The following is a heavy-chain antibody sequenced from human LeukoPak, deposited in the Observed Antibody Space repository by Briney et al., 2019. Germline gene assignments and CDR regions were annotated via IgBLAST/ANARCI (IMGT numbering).Heavy chain of an antibody. V-gene: IGHV1-18*01. CDR2: ISAYNGNT. J-gene: IGHJ3*02. CDR1: GYTSTSYG. CDR3: ARGKIIMVRGVIIGGDAFDI. Sequence: ASVKVSCKASGYTSTSYGISWVRQAPGQGLEWMGWISAYNGNTNYAQKLQGRVTMTTDTSTSTAYMELRSLRSDDTAVYYCARGKIIMVRGVIIGGDAFDIWGQGTMVTVSS. D-gene: IGHD3-10*01.